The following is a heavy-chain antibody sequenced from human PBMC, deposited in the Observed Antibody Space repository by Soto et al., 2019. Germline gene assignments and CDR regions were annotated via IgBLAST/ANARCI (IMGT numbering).Heavy chain of an antibody. V-gene: IGHV3-30-3*01. CDR2: ISYDGSNK. D-gene: IGHD6-6*01. CDR1: GFTFSSYA. CDR3: ARAINAYSSSSVDFDY. J-gene: IGHJ4*02. Sequence: QVQLVESGGGVVQPGRSLRLSCAASGFTFSSYAMHWVRQAPGKGLEWVAVISYDGSNKYYADSVKGRFTISRDNSKNTLYLQMNSLRAEDTAVYYCARAINAYSSSSVDFDYWGQGTLVTVSS.